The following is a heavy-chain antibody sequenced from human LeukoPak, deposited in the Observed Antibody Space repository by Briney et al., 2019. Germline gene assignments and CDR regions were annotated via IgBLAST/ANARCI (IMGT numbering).Heavy chain of an antibody. V-gene: IGHV3-21*01. CDR1: GFTFSSYA. CDR3: ARVVTVAWSERRPGYYYMDV. Sequence: GRSLRLSCAASGFTFSSYAMHWVRQASGKGLEWVSSISSSSSYIYYAGSVKGRFTISRDNAKNSLFLQMNSLRAEDTAVYYCARVVTVAWSERRPGYYYMDVWGKGTTVTVSS. D-gene: IGHD6-19*01. J-gene: IGHJ6*03. CDR2: ISSSSSYI.